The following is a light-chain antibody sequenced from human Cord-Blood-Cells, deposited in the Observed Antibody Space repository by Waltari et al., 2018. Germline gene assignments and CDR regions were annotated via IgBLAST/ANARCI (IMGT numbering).Light chain of an antibody. J-gene: IGLJ2*01. CDR1: SSDLGGSNY. CDR3: SSYTSSSTYVV. CDR2: DVS. Sequence: QSALTPPASVSGSPGPSLTLSCTGTSSDLGGSNYVPWYQQHPGKAPKLMLYDVSNRPSGVSNRFSGSKSGNTASLTISGLQAEDEADYYCSSYTSSSTYVVFGGGTKLTVL. V-gene: IGLV2-14*01.